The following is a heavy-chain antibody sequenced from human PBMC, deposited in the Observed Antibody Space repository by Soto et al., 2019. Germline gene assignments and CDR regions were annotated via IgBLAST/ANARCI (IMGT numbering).Heavy chain of an antibody. Sequence: EVQLVESGGGSVQPGGSLRLSCAASGITISSNGMNWVRQAPGKGLEWVSYISSSSDTIYYADFVKGRFTISRDNAKNSLYLQMTSLRVEDTATYYCARGMGIATTGRYDYWGQGTLVTVSS. V-gene: IGHV3-48*01. J-gene: IGHJ4*02. D-gene: IGHD6-13*01. CDR1: GITISSNG. CDR3: ARGMGIATTGRYDY. CDR2: ISSSSDTI.